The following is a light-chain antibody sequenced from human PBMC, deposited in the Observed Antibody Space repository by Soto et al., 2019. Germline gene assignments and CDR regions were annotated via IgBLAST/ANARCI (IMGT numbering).Light chain of an antibody. V-gene: IGKV1-27*01. J-gene: IGKJ1*01. CDR3: QRYNSAPWT. Sequence: DIQMTQSPSSLSASVGDRVTITCRASQDINNYLAWYQQKPGKVPKLLIYAASTLQSGVPSRFSGSGSGTDFNLTISSLQPEDIETYYCQRYNSAPWTFGQGTKVEIK. CDR2: AAS. CDR1: QDINNY.